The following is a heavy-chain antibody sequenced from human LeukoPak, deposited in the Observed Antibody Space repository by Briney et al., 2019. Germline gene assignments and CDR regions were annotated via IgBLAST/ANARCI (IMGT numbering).Heavy chain of an antibody. Sequence: GESLKISCKGSGYSFTSYWIGWVRQMPGKGLEWMGIIYPGDSDTRYSPSFQGQVTISADKSISTAYLQWSSLKASDTAMYYCARSGLYYYGSGTPNWFDPWGQGTLVTVSS. J-gene: IGHJ5*02. V-gene: IGHV5-51*01. D-gene: IGHD3-10*01. CDR3: ARSGLYYYGSGTPNWFDP. CDR2: IYPGDSDT. CDR1: GYSFTSYW.